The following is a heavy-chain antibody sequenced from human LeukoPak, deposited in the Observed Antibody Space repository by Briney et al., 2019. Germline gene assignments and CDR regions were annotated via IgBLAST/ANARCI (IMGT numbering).Heavy chain of an antibody. CDR2: IHPDGIEK. CDR1: GFTFRTYW. V-gene: IGHV3-7*04. CDR3: SRGDDFSGDS. D-gene: IGHD2-21*02. J-gene: IGHJ5*01. Sequence: GGSLRLYCAASGFTFRTYWMSWVRQAPGKGLEWVANIHPDGIEKYHVDSVKGRFTIFRDNARNLLYLQMSSLRADDTAVYYCSRGDDFSGDSWGQGTLVTVSS.